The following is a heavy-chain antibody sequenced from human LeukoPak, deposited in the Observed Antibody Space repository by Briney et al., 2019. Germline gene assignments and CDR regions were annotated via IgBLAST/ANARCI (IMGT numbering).Heavy chain of an antibody. CDR3: AKDLMPYFGLIRTPPGTIMYFGMDV. D-gene: IGHD4-17*01. J-gene: IGHJ6*02. V-gene: IGHV3-30*02. Sequence: DSVKGRFTISRDNSKNTLYLQMNSLRAEDTAVYYCAKDLMPYFGLIRTPPGTIMYFGMDVWGQGTTVTVSS.